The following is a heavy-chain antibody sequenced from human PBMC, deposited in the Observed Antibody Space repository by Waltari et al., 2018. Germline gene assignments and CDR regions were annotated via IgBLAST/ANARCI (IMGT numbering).Heavy chain of an antibody. D-gene: IGHD3-10*01. CDR2: ISSSSSTI. CDR1: GFTFSSYN. V-gene: IGHV3-48*04. Sequence: EGQLVESGGGLVQPGGSLRLSCVASGFTFSSYNMNWVRQAPGKGLEWVSYISSSSSTIYYADSVKGRFTISRDNAKNSLYLQMNSLRGEDTAVYYCARDWFPSNWGQGTLVTVSS. CDR3: ARDWFPSN. J-gene: IGHJ4*02.